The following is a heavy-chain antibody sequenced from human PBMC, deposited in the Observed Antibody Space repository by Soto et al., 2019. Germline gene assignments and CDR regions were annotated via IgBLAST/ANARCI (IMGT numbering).Heavy chain of an antibody. D-gene: IGHD3-16*01. Sequence: QVRLVQSGAEVKKPGSSMKVSCKASGGSLNSDSMTWVRQAPGQGLEWMGRILPLFAKTTYAQQFQGRVTITADKATSTVSMELHSLTSQDTAVYYCARDRAYGSLDYWGQGTLVAVSS. CDR2: ILPLFAKT. J-gene: IGHJ4*02. V-gene: IGHV1-69*08. CDR1: GGSLNSDS. CDR3: ARDRAYGSLDY.